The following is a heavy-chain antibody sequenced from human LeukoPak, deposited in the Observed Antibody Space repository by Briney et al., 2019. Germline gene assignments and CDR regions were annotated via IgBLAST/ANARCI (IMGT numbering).Heavy chain of an antibody. D-gene: IGHD4-17*01. V-gene: IGHV3-7*01. CDR1: GFTFNTYW. CDR3: ARGGYGAQALDY. J-gene: IGHJ4*02. CDR2: IKQDGREK. Sequence: GGSLRPSCAASGFTFNTYWMSWVRQAPGKGLEWVANIKQDGREKYYVDSMKGRLTISRDNAKNSLYLQMNSLRAEDTAVYYCARGGYGAQALDYWGQGTLVTVSS.